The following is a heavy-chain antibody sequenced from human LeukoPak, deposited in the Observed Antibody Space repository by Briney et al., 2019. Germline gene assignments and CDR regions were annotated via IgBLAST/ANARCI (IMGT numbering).Heavy chain of an antibody. V-gene: IGHV4-59*02. CDR1: GGSVSSYY. D-gene: IGHD2-21*01. Sequence: PSETLFLTCTVSGGSVSSYYWSWMRQSPGKGLEWIGYVYYSGSTNYNPALKSRVTISLDTSENQFSLKLSSVTAADTAVYYCAREANSPTARYWYFDLWGRGTQVTVSS. J-gene: IGHJ2*01. CDR2: VYYSGST. CDR3: AREANSPTARYWYFDL.